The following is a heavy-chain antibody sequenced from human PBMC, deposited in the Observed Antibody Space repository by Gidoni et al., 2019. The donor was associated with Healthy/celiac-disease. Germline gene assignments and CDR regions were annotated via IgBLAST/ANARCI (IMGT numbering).Heavy chain of an antibody. V-gene: IGHV3-48*02. CDR2: ISSSSSTI. Sequence: EVQLVESGGGLVQPGGSLRLSCAAYGFPFSSYSMNWVRQAPGKGVEWVSYISSSSSTIYYADSVKGRSTISRDNAKNSLYLQMNSLRDEDTAVYYCARDFSSSWYLTFDYWGQGTLVTVSS. CDR1: GFPFSSYS. J-gene: IGHJ4*02. D-gene: IGHD6-13*01. CDR3: ARDFSSSWYLTFDY.